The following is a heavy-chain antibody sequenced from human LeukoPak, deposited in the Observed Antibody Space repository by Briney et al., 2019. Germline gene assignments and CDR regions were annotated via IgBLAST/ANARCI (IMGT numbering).Heavy chain of an antibody. Sequence: SGTLSLTCTVSAYSISDGWVWGMIRQPPGKGLEWIGSIYHSGTTYYNPSLKSRVTMSVDTTNNQFSLKLTSVTAADTAMYYCSRLSHVAGAPKVSWFDPWGQGTLVTVSS. D-gene: IGHD1-26*01. CDR3: SRLSHVAGAPKVSWFDP. V-gene: IGHV4-38-2*02. J-gene: IGHJ5*02. CDR2: IYHSGTT. CDR1: AYSISDGWV.